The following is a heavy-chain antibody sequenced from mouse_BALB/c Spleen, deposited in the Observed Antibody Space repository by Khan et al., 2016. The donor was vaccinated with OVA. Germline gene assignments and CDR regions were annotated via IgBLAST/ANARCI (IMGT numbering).Heavy chain of an antibody. J-gene: IGHJ3*01. Sequence: QVQLQQSGAELARPGASVKMSCKASGYTFTSYTMHWIKQRPGQGLEWIGYINPSIGYTNYTQKFKDKATLTADKSSTPAYMQLSSLTSEDSAVYYCAREGVYYRKDGCFAYWGQGTLVTVSA. D-gene: IGHD2-14*01. V-gene: IGHV1-4*01. CDR3: AREGVYYRKDGCFAY. CDR1: GYTFTSYT. CDR2: INPSIGYT.